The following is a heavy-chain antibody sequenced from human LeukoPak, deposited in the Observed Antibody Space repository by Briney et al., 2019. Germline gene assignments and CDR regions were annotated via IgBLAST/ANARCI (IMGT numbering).Heavy chain of an antibody. V-gene: IGHV1-46*01. CDR1: GYTFTSYY. CDR2: ITTSGGST. D-gene: IGHD6-19*01. J-gene: IGHJ4*02. Sequence: ASVKVSCKASGYTFTSYYMHWVRQAPGQGLEWMGIITTSGGSTSYAQKFQGRVTMTRDMSTSTVYMELSSLRSEDTGVYYCARDFYSSGWSYFDYWGQGTLVTVSS. CDR3: ARDFYSSGWSYFDY.